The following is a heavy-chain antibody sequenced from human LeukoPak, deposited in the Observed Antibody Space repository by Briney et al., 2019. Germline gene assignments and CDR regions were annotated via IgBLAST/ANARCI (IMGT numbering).Heavy chain of an antibody. CDR2: IYSGGST. V-gene: IGHV3-53*01. J-gene: IGHJ6*03. D-gene: IGHD6-25*01. CDR3: ARAAYMDV. Sequence: GGSLRLSCAASGFTFSKAWMNWVRQAPGKGLEWVSVIYSGGSTYYADSVKGRFTISRDNSKNTLYLQMNSLRAEDTAVYYCARAAYMDVWGKGTTVTVSS. CDR1: GFTFSKAW.